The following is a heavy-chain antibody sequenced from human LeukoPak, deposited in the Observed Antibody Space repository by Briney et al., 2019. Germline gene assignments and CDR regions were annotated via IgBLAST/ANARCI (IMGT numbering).Heavy chain of an antibody. J-gene: IGHJ4*02. CDR2: IYPGDSDI. V-gene: IGHV5-51*01. Sequence: GESLKISCRGSGYSFTTYWIGWVRQMPGKGLEWMGIIYPGDSDIRYRLSFQGQVTISADKSISTAYLQWSNLKASDTGMYYCARMYYSDNSGQWVDYWGQGTLVTVSS. CDR1: GYSFTTYW. D-gene: IGHD3-22*01. CDR3: ARMYYSDNSGQWVDY.